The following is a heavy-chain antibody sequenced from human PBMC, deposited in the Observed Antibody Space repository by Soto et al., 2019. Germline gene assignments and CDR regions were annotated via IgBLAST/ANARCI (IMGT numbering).Heavy chain of an antibody. V-gene: IGHV1-8*01. CDR3: ARGTVVVPAAMSWFDP. D-gene: IGHD2-2*01. CDR1: GYTFTSYD. CDR2: MNPNSGNT. Sequence: ASVKVSCKASGYTFTSYDINWVRQATGQGLEWMGWMNPNSGNTGYAQKFQGRVTMTRNTSISTAYMELSSLRSEDTAVYYCARGTVVVPAAMSWFDPWGQGTLVTVPS. J-gene: IGHJ5*02.